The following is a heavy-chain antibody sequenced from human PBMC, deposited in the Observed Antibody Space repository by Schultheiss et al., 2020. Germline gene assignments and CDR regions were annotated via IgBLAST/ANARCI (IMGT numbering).Heavy chain of an antibody. J-gene: IGHJ6*02. CDR1: GFTFSSYA. D-gene: IGHD3-3*01. Sequence: GGSLRLSCAASGFTFSSYAMHWVRQAPGKGLEWVAVISYDGSNKYYADSVMGRFTISRDNSKNTLYLQMNSLRAEDTAVYYCARDASRFWSGYIQGYYYYGMDVWGQGTTVTVSS. CDR3: ARDASRFWSGYIQGYYYYGMDV. V-gene: IGHV3-30-3*01. CDR2: ISYDGSNK.